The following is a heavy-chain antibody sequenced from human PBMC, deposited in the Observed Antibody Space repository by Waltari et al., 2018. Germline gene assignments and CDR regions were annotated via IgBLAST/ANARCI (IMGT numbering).Heavy chain of an antibody. Sequence: LVQPGRSLRLSCAASGFTFDDFAMHWVRQAPAKGLEWVSTINWNSGGIAYADSVKGRFTISRDNAKNSLYLQMNSLRAEDTALYYCAKDEGAVAGSGWVDYWGQGTLVTVSS. D-gene: IGHD6-19*01. V-gene: IGHV3-9*01. CDR3: AKDEGAVAGSGWVDY. CDR1: GFTFDDFA. CDR2: INWNSGGI. J-gene: IGHJ4*02.